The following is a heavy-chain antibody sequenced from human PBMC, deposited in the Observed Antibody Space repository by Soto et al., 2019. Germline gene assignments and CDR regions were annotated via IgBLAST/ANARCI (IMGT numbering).Heavy chain of an antibody. J-gene: IGHJ6*02. CDR3: ARGYDILTGYYTSYYYYGMDV. Sequence: ASVKVSCKASGYTFTSYYMHWVRQAPGQGLGWMGIINPSGGSTSYAQKFQGRVTMTRDTSTSTVYMELSSLRSEDTAVYYCARGYDILTGYYTSYYYYGMDVWGQGTTVTVSS. D-gene: IGHD3-9*01. CDR2: INPSGGST. CDR1: GYTFTSYY. V-gene: IGHV1-46*01.